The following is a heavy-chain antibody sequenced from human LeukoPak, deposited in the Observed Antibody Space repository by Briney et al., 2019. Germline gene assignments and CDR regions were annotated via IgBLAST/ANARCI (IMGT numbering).Heavy chain of an antibody. CDR1: GFTFSSYP. D-gene: IGHD3-9*01. CDR2: INCCGGNT. Sequence: GGSLTLSCLASGFTFSSYPMSWVRQAPGRGLEWVSAINCCGGNTYYADSVKGRFTIPRDNTKNTLYLQMNSPRAEDTAVYYCAKNPYDIWTGPYFDYWGQGTLVTVSS. V-gene: IGHV3-23*01. J-gene: IGHJ4*02. CDR3: AKNPYDIWTGPYFDY.